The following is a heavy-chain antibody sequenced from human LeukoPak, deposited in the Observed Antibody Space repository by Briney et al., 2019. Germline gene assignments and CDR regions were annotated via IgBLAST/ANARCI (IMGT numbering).Heavy chain of an antibody. D-gene: IGHD2-2*01. CDR3: ARGIVVVPAANRPYYYYGMDV. CDR2: IIPIFGTA. J-gene: IGHJ6*02. Sequence: ASVKVSCKASGGTFSSYAISWVRQAPGQGLEWMGGIIPIFGTANYAQKFQGRVTITADESTSTAYTELSSLRSEDTAVYYCARGIVVVPAANRPYYYYGMDVWGQGTTVTVSS. V-gene: IGHV1-69*13. CDR1: GGTFSSYA.